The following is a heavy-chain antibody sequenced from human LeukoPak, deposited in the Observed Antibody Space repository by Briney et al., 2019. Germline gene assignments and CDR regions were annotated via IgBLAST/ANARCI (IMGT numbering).Heavy chain of an antibody. D-gene: IGHD6-13*01. CDR3: AKGEIAAAGYYDAFDI. CDR1: GFTFSSYS. J-gene: IGHJ3*02. Sequence: KSGGSLRLSCAASGFTFSSYSMNWVRQAPGKGLEWVSSISSSSSYIYYADSVKGRFTISRDNSKNTLYLQMNSLRAEDTAVYYCAKGEIAAAGYYDAFDIWGQGTMVTVSS. V-gene: IGHV3-21*01. CDR2: ISSSSSYI.